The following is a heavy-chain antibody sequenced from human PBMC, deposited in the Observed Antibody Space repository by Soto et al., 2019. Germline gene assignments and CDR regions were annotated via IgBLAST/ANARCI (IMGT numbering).Heavy chain of an antibody. CDR1: GGSISSSSYY. CDR3: ARHTPDSSGLNELDY. J-gene: IGHJ4*02. CDR2: IYYSGST. V-gene: IGHV4-39*01. Sequence: SETLSLTCTVSGGSISSSSYYWGWIRQPPGKGLEWIGSIYYSGSTYYNPSLKSRVTISVDTSKNQFSLKLSSVTAADTVVYYCARHTPDSSGLNELDYWGQGTLVTVSS. D-gene: IGHD6-19*01.